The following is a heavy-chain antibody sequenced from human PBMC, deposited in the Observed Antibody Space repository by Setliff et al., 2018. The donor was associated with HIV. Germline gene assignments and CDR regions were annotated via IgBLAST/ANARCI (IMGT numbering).Heavy chain of an antibody. J-gene: IGHJ3*02. V-gene: IGHV1-24*01. D-gene: IGHD4-17*01. Sequence: ASVKVSCKVSGYTLAELSRHWVRQAPGKGLEWMGGFDPEDGKTIYAQKFQGRVILTEDTSTDTAYMELSSLRSEDTAVYYCATSAGLVMLDYGQALDIWGQGTMVTVSS. CDR3: ATSAGLVMLDYGQALDI. CDR2: FDPEDGKT. CDR1: GYTLAELS.